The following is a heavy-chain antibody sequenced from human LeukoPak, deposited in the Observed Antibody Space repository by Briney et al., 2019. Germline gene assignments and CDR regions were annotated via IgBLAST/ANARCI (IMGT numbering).Heavy chain of an antibody. J-gene: IGHJ4*02. Sequence: GGSLRLSCAASGFTFSSYEMNWVRQAPGKGLEWVANIKQDGSEKQYVDSVRGRFTISRDNAKNSLYLQMNSLRAEDTAVYYCAKDSAGLHFDYWGQGTLVTVSS. CDR2: IKQDGSEK. CDR3: AKDSAGLHFDY. CDR1: GFTFSSYE. D-gene: IGHD6-13*01. V-gene: IGHV3-7*03.